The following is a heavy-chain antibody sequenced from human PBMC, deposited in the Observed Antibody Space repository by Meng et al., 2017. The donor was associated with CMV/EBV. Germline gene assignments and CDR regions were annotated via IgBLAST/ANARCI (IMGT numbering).Heavy chain of an antibody. CDR1: CGSISSYY. D-gene: IGHD6-19*01. V-gene: IGHV4-4*07. CDR2: IYTSGST. J-gene: IGHJ4*02. CDR3: ARDRWGSGWKLFDY. Sequence: TVSCGSISSYYWSWIRQPAGKGLEWIGRIYTSGSTNYNPSLKSRVTMSVDTSKNQFSLKLSSVTAADTAVYYCARDRWGSGWKLFDYWGQGTLVTVSS.